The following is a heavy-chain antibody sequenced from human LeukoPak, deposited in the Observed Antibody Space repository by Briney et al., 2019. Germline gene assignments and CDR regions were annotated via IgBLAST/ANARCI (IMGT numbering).Heavy chain of an antibody. CDR3: ARGGGFLGYCSSTSCYGSSYYFDY. CDR1: GYTFTSCY. Sequence: GASVKVSCKASGYTFTSCYMHWGRQAPGQGLGWMGIINPSGGSTSYAQKFQGRGTMTRDTSTSTVYMELSSLRSEDTAVYYCARGGGFLGYCSSTSCYGSSYYFDYWGQGTLVTVSS. V-gene: IGHV1-46*01. CDR2: INPSGGST. J-gene: IGHJ4*02. D-gene: IGHD2-2*01.